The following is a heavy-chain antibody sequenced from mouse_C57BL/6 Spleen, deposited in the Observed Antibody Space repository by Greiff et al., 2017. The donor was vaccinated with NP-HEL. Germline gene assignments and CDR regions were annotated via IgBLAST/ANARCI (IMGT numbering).Heavy chain of an antibody. CDR3: ARGYYYGSFDY. D-gene: IGHD1-1*01. Sequence: QVQLQQSGAELVKPGASVKLSCKASGYTFTSYWMQWVKQRPGQGLEWIGEIDPSDSYTNYNQKFKGKATLTVDTSSSTAYMQLSSLTSEDSAVYYCARGYYYGSFDYWGQGTTLTVSS. CDR1: GYTFTSYW. J-gene: IGHJ2*01. V-gene: IGHV1-50*01. CDR2: IDPSDSYT.